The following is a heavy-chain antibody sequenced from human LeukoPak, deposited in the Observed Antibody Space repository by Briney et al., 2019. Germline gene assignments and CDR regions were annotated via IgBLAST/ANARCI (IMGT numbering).Heavy chain of an antibody. CDR1: GGSFSGYY. D-gene: IGHD6-13*01. CDR3: ARARYSSSWYKGWFDP. Sequence: SETRSLACAVYGGSFSGYYWSWIRQPPGRGLEWIGEINHSGSTNYNPSLRSRVTISVDTSTNQFSLKLSYVTAADTAVYYCARARYSSSWYKGWFDPWGQGTLVTVSS. CDR2: INHSGST. J-gene: IGHJ5*02. V-gene: IGHV4-34*01.